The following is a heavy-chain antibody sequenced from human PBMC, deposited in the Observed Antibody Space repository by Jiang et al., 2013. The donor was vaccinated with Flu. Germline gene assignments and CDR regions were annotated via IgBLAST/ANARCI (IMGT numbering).Heavy chain of an antibody. V-gene: IGHV1-8*01. CDR3: AHLGVTATTRIRDDAFDI. Sequence: EVKKPGASVKVSCKASGHTFTSYDINWVRQATGQGLEWMGWMNPNSGNTGYAQKFQGRVTMTRNTSISTAYMELSSLRSEDTAVYYCAHLGVTATTRIRDDAFDIWGQGTMVTVSS. CDR2: MNPNSGNT. CDR1: GHTFTSYD. J-gene: IGHJ3*02. D-gene: IGHD2-21*02.